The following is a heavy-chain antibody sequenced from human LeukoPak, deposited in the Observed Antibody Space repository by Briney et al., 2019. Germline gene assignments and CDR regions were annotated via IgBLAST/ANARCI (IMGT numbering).Heavy chain of an antibody. D-gene: IGHD5-24*01. CDR3: ARGDVEMATIPTGY. Sequence: ASVKVSCKSSVYTFTSYGISWVRQAPGQGLEWMGWISAYNGNTNYAQKLQGRVTMTTDTYTSTAYMELRSLRSDDTAVYYCARGDVEMATIPTGYWGQGTLVTVSS. CDR2: ISAYNGNT. V-gene: IGHV1-18*01. J-gene: IGHJ4*02. CDR1: VYTFTSYG.